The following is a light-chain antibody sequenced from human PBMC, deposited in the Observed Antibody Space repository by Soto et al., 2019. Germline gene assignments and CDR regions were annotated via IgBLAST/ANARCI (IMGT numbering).Light chain of an antibody. J-gene: IGKJ1*01. CDR1: QSISDW. CDR2: RAS. V-gene: IGKV1-5*03. CDR3: QQYNGYSRA. Sequence: DIQMTQSPSTLSASIGDRVTITCRASQSISDWLAWYQQKPGKAPKLLIYRASNLESGDPSRFSGSGSGTEFTLTISSLQPDDFATYYCQQYNGYSRAFGQGTKVEIK.